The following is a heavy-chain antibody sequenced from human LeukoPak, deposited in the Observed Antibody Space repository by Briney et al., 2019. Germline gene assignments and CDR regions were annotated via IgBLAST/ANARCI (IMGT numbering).Heavy chain of an antibody. Sequence: GGSLRLSCAASGFTFSSYGMHWVRQAPGKGLEWVSVIYSGGSTYYADSVKGRFTISRHNSKNTLYLQMNSLRTEDTAVYYCARDSRDGYNDAFDIWGQGTMVTVSS. CDR3: ARDSRDGYNDAFDI. V-gene: IGHV3-NL1*01. CDR2: IYSGGST. CDR1: GFTFSSYG. J-gene: IGHJ3*02. D-gene: IGHD5-24*01.